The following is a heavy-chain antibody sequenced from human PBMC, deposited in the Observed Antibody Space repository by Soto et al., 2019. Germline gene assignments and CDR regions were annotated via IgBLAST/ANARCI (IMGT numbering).Heavy chain of an antibody. V-gene: IGHV3-30-3*01. CDR3: ARDLYCSSTSCRYSDY. CDR1: GFTFSSYA. CDR2: ISYDGSNK. J-gene: IGHJ4*02. Sequence: QVQLVESGGGVVQPGRSLRLSCAASGFTFSSYAMHWVRQAPGKGLEWVAVISYDGSNKYYADSVKGRFTISRDNSKNTLYLQMNSLRAEDTAVYYCARDLYCSSTSCRYSDYWGQGTLVTVSS. D-gene: IGHD2-2*01.